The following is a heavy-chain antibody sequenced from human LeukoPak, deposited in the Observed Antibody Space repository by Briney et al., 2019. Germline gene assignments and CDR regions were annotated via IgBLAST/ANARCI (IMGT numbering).Heavy chain of an antibody. J-gene: IGHJ5*02. CDR2: IIPIFGTA. CDR1: GGTFSSYA. CDR3: ARVTTIVVVPAAIRGGWFDP. V-gene: IGHV1-69*05. D-gene: IGHD2-2*01. Sequence: ASVKVSCTASGGTFSSYAISWVRQAPGQGLEWMGGIIPIFGTANYAQKFQGRVTITTDESTSTAYMELSSLRSEDTAVYYCARVTTIVVVPAAIRGGWFDPWGQGTLVTVSS.